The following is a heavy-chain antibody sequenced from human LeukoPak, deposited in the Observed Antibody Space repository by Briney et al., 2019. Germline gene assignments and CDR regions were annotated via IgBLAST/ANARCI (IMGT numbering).Heavy chain of an antibody. D-gene: IGHD6-13*01. CDR2: IYRGGRT. CDR1: GFTFSSYA. V-gene: IGHV3-66*01. J-gene: IGHJ4*02. CDR3: AGDSSSWYSPGY. Sequence: GGSLRLSCAASGFTFSSYAMSWVRQAPGKGLEWVSVIYRGGRTYYADSVKGRFTISRDNSKNTLYLQMNSLRAEDTAVYYCAGDSSSWYSPGYWGQGTLVTVSS.